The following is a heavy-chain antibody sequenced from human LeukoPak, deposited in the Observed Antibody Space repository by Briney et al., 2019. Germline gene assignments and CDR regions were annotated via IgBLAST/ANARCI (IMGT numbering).Heavy chain of an antibody. CDR1: GGSISSGGYY. Sequence: PSQTLSLTCTVSGGSISSGGYYWSWIRQHPGKGLEWIGYIYYSGSTYYNPSLKSRVTISVDTSKNQFSLKLSSVTAADTAVYYCATLTYYYDSSGYYRPINWFDPWGQGTLVTVSS. CDR3: ATLTYYYDSSGYYRPINWFDP. CDR2: IYYSGST. D-gene: IGHD3-22*01. V-gene: IGHV4-31*03. J-gene: IGHJ5*02.